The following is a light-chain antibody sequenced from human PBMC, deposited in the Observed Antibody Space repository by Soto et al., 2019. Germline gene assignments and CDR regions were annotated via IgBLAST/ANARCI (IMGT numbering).Light chain of an antibody. Sequence: EIVLTQSPATLSLSPGERATLSCRASQSIGYYLAWYQQKPGQAPRLLIYDASIRATGIPARFSGSGSGTDFTLTISRLEPEDFVVYYCQQYGSSPPLTFGGGTKVDI. CDR3: QQYGSSPPLT. CDR1: QSIGYY. J-gene: IGKJ4*01. CDR2: DAS. V-gene: IGKV3-20*01.